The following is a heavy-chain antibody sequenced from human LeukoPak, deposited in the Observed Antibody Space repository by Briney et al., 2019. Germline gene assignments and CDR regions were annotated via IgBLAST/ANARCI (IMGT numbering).Heavy chain of an antibody. Sequence: PGGSLRLSCAASGFIFTNYFMSWVRQAPGKGLEWVSVIYSGGSTYYADSVKGRFTISRDNSKNTLYLQMNSLRAEDTAVYYCARVNYDFWSGYYFGGDGWFDPWGQGTLVTVSS. D-gene: IGHD3-3*01. CDR1: GFIFTNYF. CDR2: IYSGGST. CDR3: ARVNYDFWSGYYFGGDGWFDP. J-gene: IGHJ5*02. V-gene: IGHV3-53*01.